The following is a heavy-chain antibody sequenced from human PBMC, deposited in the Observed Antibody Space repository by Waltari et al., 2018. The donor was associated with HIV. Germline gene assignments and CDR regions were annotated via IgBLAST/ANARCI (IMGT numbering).Heavy chain of an antibody. V-gene: IGHV3-74*03. J-gene: IGHJ4*02. CDR2: INSDGRRR. CDR3: ARSLHYYGSGRFDF. CDR1: GLAFTSYW. Sequence: EVQLMESGGGLVQPGGSLRLSCTASGLAFTSYWMHWVRQVPGKGLVWVSGINSDGRRRTYADSLRGRFTISRDNAKNTLFLQMNSLRVEDTALYYCARSLHYYGSGRFDFWGQGTLVAVSS. D-gene: IGHD3-10*01.